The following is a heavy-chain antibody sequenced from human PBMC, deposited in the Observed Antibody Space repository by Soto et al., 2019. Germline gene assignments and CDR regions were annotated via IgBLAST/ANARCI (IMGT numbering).Heavy chain of an antibody. J-gene: IGHJ4*02. CDR3: ARGRYGDY. D-gene: IGHD1-1*01. CDR2: ISAHNGNT. CDR1: GYGFTTYG. V-gene: IGHV1-18*01. Sequence: QVHLVQSGAEVKKPGASVKVSCKGSGYGFTTYGITWVRQAPGQGREWMAWISAHNGNTNYAQKVQGRVTVTRDTSTSTAYMELRSLRYDDTAVYYCARGRYGDYWGQGALVTVSS.